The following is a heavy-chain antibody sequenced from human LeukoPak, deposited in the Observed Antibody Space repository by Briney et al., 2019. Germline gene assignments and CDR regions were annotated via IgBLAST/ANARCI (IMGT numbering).Heavy chain of an antibody. J-gene: IGHJ4*02. CDR1: GGSISSYY. V-gene: IGHV4-59*12. D-gene: IGHD2-21*02. Sequence: SETLSLTCTVSGGSISSYYWSWIRQPPGKGLEWIGYIYYSGSTYYNPSLKSRVTISVDTSKNQFSLKLSSVTAADTAVYYCAREPYCGGDCPAFDYWGQGTLVTVSS. CDR3: AREPYCGGDCPAFDY. CDR2: IYYSGST.